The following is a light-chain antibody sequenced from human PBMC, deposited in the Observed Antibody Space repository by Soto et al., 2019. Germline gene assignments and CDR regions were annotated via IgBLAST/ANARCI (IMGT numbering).Light chain of an antibody. Sequence: QSVLAQPASVSGSPGQSITISCTGTSNDVGHFNYVSWFQQHPGKAPKRLIVDVSNWHSGVSDRFSGSKSGNTASLTISGLQPEDEADYYCTSFTPSNTFVFGSGTQLTVL. CDR2: DVS. J-gene: IGLJ1*01. CDR1: SNDVGHFNY. V-gene: IGLV2-14*03. CDR3: TSFTPSNTFV.